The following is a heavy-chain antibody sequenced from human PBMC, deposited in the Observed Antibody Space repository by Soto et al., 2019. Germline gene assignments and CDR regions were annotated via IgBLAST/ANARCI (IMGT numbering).Heavy chain of an antibody. CDR1: GYTFTNYW. CDR2: IYPGDSDT. CDR3: AASIFYYGMDV. V-gene: IGHV5-51*01. J-gene: IGHJ6*02. Sequence: GESLKISCKGSGYTFTNYWIGWVRQMPGKGLEWMGIIYPGDSDTKYNPSFQGQVTISADKSITTTYLRWTSLKASDTATYYCAASIFYYGMDVWGQGTTVTVSS.